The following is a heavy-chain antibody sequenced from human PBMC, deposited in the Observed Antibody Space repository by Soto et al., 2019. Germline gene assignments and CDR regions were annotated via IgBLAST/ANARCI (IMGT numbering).Heavy chain of an antibody. J-gene: IGHJ3*02. CDR3: AKDKGTTGTTAPFDI. D-gene: IGHD1-1*01. Sequence: GGSLRLSCAASGFTFSGYAMRWVRQAPGKGLEWVSGISCNSGSIGYADSVKGRFTISRDNAKNSLYLQMNSLRAEDTALYYCAKDKGTTGTTAPFDIWGQGTMVTVSS. CDR1: GFTFSGYA. V-gene: IGHV3-9*01. CDR2: ISCNSGSI.